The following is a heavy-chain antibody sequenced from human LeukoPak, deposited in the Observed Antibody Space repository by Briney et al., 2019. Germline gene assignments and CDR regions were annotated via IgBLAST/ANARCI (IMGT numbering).Heavy chain of an antibody. CDR1: GYTFTGYY. J-gene: IGHJ5*02. D-gene: IGHD1-14*01. CDR2: INPNNGDS. Sequence: ASVKVSCKASGYTFTGYYVHWVRQAPGQGLEWMGRINPNNGDSNFAQKFQGRVTMTRDTSISTVYMDLSRLRSDDTAVYYCARMSSPLQYNWFDHWGQGTLVTVSS. V-gene: IGHV1-2*06. CDR3: ARMSSPLQYNWFDH.